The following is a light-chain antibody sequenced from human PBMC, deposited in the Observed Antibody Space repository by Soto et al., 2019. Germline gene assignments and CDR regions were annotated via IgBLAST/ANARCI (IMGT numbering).Light chain of an antibody. Sequence: DIVMTQSPDSLAVSLGERATINCKSSQSILSSSNNKNSLAWFQQQPGQPPTLLIYWASTRESGVPDRFSGSGSGTDFTLTISSLQAEDVAVYYCQQYYSAVVTFGQGTRLEIK. CDR2: WAS. V-gene: IGKV4-1*01. CDR1: QSILSSSNNKNS. CDR3: QQYYSAVVT. J-gene: IGKJ5*01.